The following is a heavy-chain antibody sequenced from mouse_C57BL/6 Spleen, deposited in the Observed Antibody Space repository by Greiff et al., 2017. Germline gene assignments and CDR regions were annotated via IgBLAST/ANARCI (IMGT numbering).Heavy chain of an antibody. CDR2: ISSGSSTI. CDR3: AREEGYDYYAMDY. Sequence: EVQLVESGGGLVKPGGSLKLSCAASGFTFSDYGMHWVRQAPEKGLEWVAYISSGSSTIYYADTVKGRFTISRDNAKNTLFLQMTSLRSEDTAMYYCAREEGYDYYAMDYWGQGTSVTVSS. CDR1: GFTFSDYG. J-gene: IGHJ4*01. V-gene: IGHV5-17*01. D-gene: IGHD2-2*01.